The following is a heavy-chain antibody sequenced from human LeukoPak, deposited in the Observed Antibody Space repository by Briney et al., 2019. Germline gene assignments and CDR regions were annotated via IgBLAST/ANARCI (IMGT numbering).Heavy chain of an antibody. V-gene: IGHV3-11*01. CDR1: GFSFSDYY. Sequence: GGSLRLSCAASGFSFSDYYMSWIRQAPGKGLEWVSYMSNSGSTIYYADSVRGRFTISRDNSKNTLYLQMNSLRAEDTAVYYCARDFTYYDSSGSDDAFDIWGQGTMVTVSS. D-gene: IGHD3-22*01. J-gene: IGHJ3*02. CDR3: ARDFTYYDSSGSDDAFDI. CDR2: MSNSGSTI.